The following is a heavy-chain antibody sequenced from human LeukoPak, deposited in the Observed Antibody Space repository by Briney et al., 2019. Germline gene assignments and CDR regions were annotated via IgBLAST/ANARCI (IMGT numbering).Heavy chain of an antibody. J-gene: IGHJ4*02. CDR3: ARESPGEQWLVPNYFDY. Sequence: GRSLRLSCAASGFTFSSYAMHWVCQAPGKGLEWVAVISYDGSNKYYADSVKGRFTISRDNSKNTLYLQMNSLRAEDTAVYYCARESPGEQWLVPNYFDYWGQGTLVTVSS. V-gene: IGHV3-30-3*01. CDR1: GFTFSSYA. D-gene: IGHD6-19*01. CDR2: ISYDGSNK.